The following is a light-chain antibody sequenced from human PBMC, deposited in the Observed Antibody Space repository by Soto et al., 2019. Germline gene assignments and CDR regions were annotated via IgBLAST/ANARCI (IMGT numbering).Light chain of an antibody. CDR3: QQYRSQRT. CDR1: QSVNSW. CDR2: EAS. V-gene: IGKV1-5*03. Sequence: DIQMPQSPSTLSASVGDRVTLTCRASQSVNSWLAWYQQKPGKAPKLLISEASNLKDGVPSRFSGGGSETEFSLTSRGLQPDDFATYYCQQYRSQRTFGQGTRV. J-gene: IGKJ1*01.